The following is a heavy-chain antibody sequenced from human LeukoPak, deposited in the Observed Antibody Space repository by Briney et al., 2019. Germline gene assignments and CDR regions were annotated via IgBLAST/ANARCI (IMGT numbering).Heavy chain of an antibody. CDR2: IFYSGST. D-gene: IGHD4/OR15-4a*01. V-gene: IGHV4-39*07. CDR3: ARRAGAYSHPYDY. J-gene: IGHJ4*02. Sequence: SETLSLTCTVSGGSISTSNYYWGCIRQPPGKGLEWIGNIFYSGSTYYSPSLRSRVTISLDTSRNQFSLKLNSVTAADTAVYYCARRAGAYSHPYDYWGQGTLVTVSS. CDR1: GGSISTSNYY.